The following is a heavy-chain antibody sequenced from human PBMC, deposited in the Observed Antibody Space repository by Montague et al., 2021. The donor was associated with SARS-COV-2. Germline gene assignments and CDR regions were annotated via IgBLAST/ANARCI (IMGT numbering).Heavy chain of an antibody. D-gene: IGHD3-3*01. J-gene: IGHJ4*02. CDR2: IYYSGTT. CDR3: ASLPRITVFGVVIHFDY. V-gene: IGHV4-39*01. Sequence: SETLSLTCTVSGASISSSSYYWVWIRQPPGKGLEWIGCIYYSGTTNYNPSLKSRVTISVDTSKNQFSLKLSSVTAADTAVYYCASLPRITVFGVVIHFDYWGQGTLVTVSS. CDR1: GASISSSSYY.